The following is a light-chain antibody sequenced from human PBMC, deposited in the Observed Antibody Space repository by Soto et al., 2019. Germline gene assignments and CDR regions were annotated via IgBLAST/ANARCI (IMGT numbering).Light chain of an antibody. J-gene: IGLJ1*01. CDR3: QVCDSSSDHYV. Sequence: SYELTQPPSVSVAPGQTARITCGGSNIGSKSVHWYQQKPGQAPVLVVYDDSDRPSGIPERFSGSNSGNTATLTISTVEAGDEADYYCQVCDSSSDHYVFGTGTKLTVL. V-gene: IGLV3-21*02. CDR1: NIGSKS. CDR2: DDS.